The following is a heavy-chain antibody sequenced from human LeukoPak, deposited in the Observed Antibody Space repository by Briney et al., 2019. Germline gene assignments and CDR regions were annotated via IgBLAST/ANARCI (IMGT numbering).Heavy chain of an antibody. CDR1: GFTFSTYP. J-gene: IGHJ4*02. D-gene: IGHD2-21*01. CDR3: AKDPPRGHIVVLSHY. V-gene: IGHV3-23*01. CDR2: ISGSAGST. Sequence: PGGSLRPSWPASGFTFSTYPMSWVRQAPGKGLEWVSAISGSAGSTYYADSVKGRFTISRDNSKNTLYLQMNSLRAEDTAVYYCAKDPPRGHIVVLSHYWGQGTLVTVSS.